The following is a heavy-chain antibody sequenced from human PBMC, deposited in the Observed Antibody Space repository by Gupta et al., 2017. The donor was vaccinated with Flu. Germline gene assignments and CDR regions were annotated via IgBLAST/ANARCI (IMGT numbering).Heavy chain of an antibody. CDR3: ARGGLYYDFWSGYYQDYYYYYYMDV. CDR2: IIPCCGAA. V-gene: IGHV1-69*01. D-gene: IGHD3-3*01. J-gene: IGHJ6*03. Sequence: QVQLVQSGAEVKTPGSSVKVSCKASGGTFSSYAIRWVRPAPGQGLEWMGGIIPCCGAANDAQKFQGRVTMTADESTSTAYMELSSLRSEDTAVYYCARGGLYYDFWSGYYQDYYYYYYMDVWGKGTTVTVSS. CDR1: GGTFSSYA.